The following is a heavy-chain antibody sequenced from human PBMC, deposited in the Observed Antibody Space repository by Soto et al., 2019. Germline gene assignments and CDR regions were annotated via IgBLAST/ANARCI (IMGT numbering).Heavy chain of an antibody. CDR3: ARDGGSSETAAAGDAFDI. Sequence: GGSLRLSCAASGFTFSSYSMNWVRQAPGKGLEWVSSISSSSSYIYYADSVKGRFTISGDNAKNSLYLQMNSLRAEDTAVYYCARDGGSSETAAAGDAFDIWGQGTMVTVSS. CDR1: GFTFSSYS. J-gene: IGHJ3*02. CDR2: ISSSSSYI. D-gene: IGHD6-13*01. V-gene: IGHV3-21*01.